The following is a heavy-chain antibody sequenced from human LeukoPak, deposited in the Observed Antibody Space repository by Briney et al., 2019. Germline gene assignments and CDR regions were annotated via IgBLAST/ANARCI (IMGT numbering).Heavy chain of an antibody. CDR3: ARAGSGYYLYYFDY. D-gene: IGHD3-22*01. CDR1: GHTFTGYY. J-gene: IGHJ4*02. V-gene: IGHV1-2*02. CDR2: INPNSGAT. Sequence: ASVEVSCKASGHTFTGYYMHWVRQAPGQGLEWMGWINPNSGATDYAQKFQGRVTMTRDTSISTAYMELSRLRSDDTAVYYCARAGSGYYLYYFDYWGQGTQVTVSS.